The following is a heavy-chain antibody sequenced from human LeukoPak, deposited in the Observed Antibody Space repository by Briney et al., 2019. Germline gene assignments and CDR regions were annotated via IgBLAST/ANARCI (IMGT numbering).Heavy chain of an antibody. CDR3: ARGGFIYDSSGPHFDY. CDR1: GYTVSRNY. V-gene: IGHV3-53*01. Sequence: GGSLRLSCAASGYTVSRNYMSWVRQAPGKGLEWVSVIYSGGSTYYADSVKGRFTISRDNSKNTLYLQMNSLRAEDTAVYYCARGGFIYDSSGPHFDYWGQGTLVTVSS. CDR2: IYSGGST. D-gene: IGHD3-22*01. J-gene: IGHJ4*02.